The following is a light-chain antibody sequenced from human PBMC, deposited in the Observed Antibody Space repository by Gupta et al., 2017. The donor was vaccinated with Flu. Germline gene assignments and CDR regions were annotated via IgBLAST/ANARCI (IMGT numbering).Light chain of an antibody. J-gene: IGKJ5*01. CDR2: GAS. CDR1: ENISKY. V-gene: IGKV1-39*01. Sequence: GDRVAITCRTSENISKYLNLYLKKAGEDPKLLIYGASVLQSGVPSRFSGSGSGTDFTLSIAGLQHEDFGTYYCQQTYNPPLTFGQGTQLEIK. CDR3: QQTYNPPLT.